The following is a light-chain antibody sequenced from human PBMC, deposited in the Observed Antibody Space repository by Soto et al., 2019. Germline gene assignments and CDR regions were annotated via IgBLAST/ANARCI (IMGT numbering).Light chain of an antibody. CDR3: QSYDNSIHT. J-gene: IGKJ2*01. V-gene: IGKV3-20*01. Sequence: EFVLTQSPGTLSLSPGETAALSCRASQNIGSAFLAWYQQRPGQSPRLLIYGSSTRAAGIPDKFRGSRSGSDFTLTISRLEPEDFAVYYCQSYDNSIHTFGQGVKLEIK. CDR2: GSS. CDR1: QNIGSAF.